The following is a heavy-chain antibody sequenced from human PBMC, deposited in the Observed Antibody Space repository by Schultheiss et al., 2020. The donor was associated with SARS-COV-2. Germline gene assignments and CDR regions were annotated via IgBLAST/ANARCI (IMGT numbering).Heavy chain of an antibody. D-gene: IGHD4-11*01. CDR2: IKSKTDGGTT. CDR3: TTATVTTRGPYYYYGMDV. J-gene: IGHJ6*02. V-gene: IGHV3-15*01. Sequence: GESLKISCAASGFTFSNAWMSWVRQAPGKGLEWVGHIKSKTDGGTTDYAAPVKGRFTISRDDSKNTLYLQMNSLKTEDTAVYYCTTATVTTRGPYYYYGMDVWGQGTTVTVSS. CDR1: GFTFSNAW.